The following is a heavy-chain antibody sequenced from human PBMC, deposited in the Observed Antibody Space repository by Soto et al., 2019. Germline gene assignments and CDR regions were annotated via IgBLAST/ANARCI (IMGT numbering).Heavy chain of an antibody. V-gene: IGHV3-23*01. J-gene: IGHJ4*02. CDR3: ARRSSGWYFDY. Sequence: EVQLLESGGGLVQPGGSLRLSCAAPGFTFSNYAMNWVRQAPGKGLEWVSVISGSGGSTYYADAVKGRFTISRDNSKNTLYLQMNILRCEDTAVYYCARRSSGWYFDYWGQGTVVTVSS. CDR1: GFTFSNYA. CDR2: ISGSGGST. D-gene: IGHD6-19*01.